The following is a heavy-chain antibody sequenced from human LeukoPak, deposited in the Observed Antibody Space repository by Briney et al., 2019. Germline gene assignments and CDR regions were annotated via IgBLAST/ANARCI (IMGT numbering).Heavy chain of an antibody. V-gene: IGHV1-8*01. CDR1: GYTFTSYD. CDR2: MNPNSGNT. Sequence: ASVKVSCTASGYTFTSYDINWVRQATGQGREWMGWMNPNSGNTGYAQKFQGRVTMTRNTSISTAYMELSSLRSEDTAVYYCAGGLSVVAATSPQSDYWGQGTLVTVSS. J-gene: IGHJ4*02. CDR3: AGGLSVVAATSPQSDY. D-gene: IGHD2-15*01.